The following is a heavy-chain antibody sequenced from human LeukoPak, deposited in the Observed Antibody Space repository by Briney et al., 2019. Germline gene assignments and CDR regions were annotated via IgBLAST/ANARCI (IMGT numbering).Heavy chain of an antibody. CDR2: IIPIFGTA. CDR1: GGTFSSYA. V-gene: IGHV1-69*05. Sequence: SVKVSCKASGGTFSSYAISWVRQAPGQGREWMGGIIPIFGTANYAQKFQGRVTITTDESTSTAYMELSSLRSEDTAVYYCARAGCGGDCYESRDAFDIWGQGTMVTVSS. J-gene: IGHJ3*02. D-gene: IGHD2-21*02. CDR3: ARAGCGGDCYESRDAFDI.